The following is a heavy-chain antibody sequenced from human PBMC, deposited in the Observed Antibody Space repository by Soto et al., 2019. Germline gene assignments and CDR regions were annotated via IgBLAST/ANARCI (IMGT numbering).Heavy chain of an antibody. CDR3: AREGNTAYIDF. J-gene: IGHJ4*02. CDR2: ISGTGSTK. CDR1: GFTFSTYD. D-gene: IGHD3-16*01. V-gene: IGHV3-48*03. Sequence: EVQLVESGGGLVQPGESLRLSCEASGFTFSTYDMHWVRQAPGKGLEWVSYISGTGSTKYFADSVKGRFTISRDNAKNSLYLHMNSLRAEDTALYSCAREGNTAYIDFWGQGTLVTVSS.